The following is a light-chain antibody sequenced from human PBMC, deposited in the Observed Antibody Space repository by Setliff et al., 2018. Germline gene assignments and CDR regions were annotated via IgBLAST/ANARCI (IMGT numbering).Light chain of an antibody. CDR2: EVN. Sequence: QSALTQPASVSGSPRQSVTISCTGTSSDIGGYNYVSWYLQHPSKAPKLMIYEVNKRPSGVPDRFSGSKSGNTASLTVSGLQAEGEADYYCSSYAGSRNFYVFGTGTKVTVL. V-gene: IGLV2-8*01. CDR3: SSYAGSRNFYV. J-gene: IGLJ1*01. CDR1: SSDIGGYNY.